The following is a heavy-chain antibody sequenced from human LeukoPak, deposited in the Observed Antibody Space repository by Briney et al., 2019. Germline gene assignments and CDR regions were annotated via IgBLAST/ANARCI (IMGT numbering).Heavy chain of an antibody. CDR1: GGSISSGGYY. CDR3: ARERFLEWFLDY. Sequence: SETLSLTCTVSGGSISSGGYYWSWIRQPPGKGLEWIGYIYHSGSTYYNPSLKSRVTISVDTSKNQFSLKLSSVTAADTAVYYCARERFLEWFLDYWGQGSLVTVSS. D-gene: IGHD3-3*01. CDR2: IYHSGST. V-gene: IGHV4-30-2*01. J-gene: IGHJ4*02.